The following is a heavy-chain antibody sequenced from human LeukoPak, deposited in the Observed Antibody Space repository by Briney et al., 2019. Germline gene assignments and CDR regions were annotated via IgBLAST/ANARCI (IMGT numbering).Heavy chain of an antibody. J-gene: IGHJ4*02. CDR1: GFTFSNYG. V-gene: IGHV3-30*18. Sequence: GGSLRLSCAASGFTFSNYGIHWVRQTPGKGLEWVAVISYDGNNKYYADSVKGRFTISRDNSKNTLFLQMNSLRAEDTAVYYCAKGVDYCSGGSCPADYWGPGTLVTVSS. CDR3: AKGVDYCSGGSCPADY. D-gene: IGHD2-15*01. CDR2: ISYDGNNK.